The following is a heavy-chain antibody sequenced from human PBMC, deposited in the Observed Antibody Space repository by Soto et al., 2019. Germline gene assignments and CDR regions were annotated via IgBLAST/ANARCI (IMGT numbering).Heavy chain of an antibody. CDR2: INHRGSS. CDR1: GGSLSGYY. CDR3: ARSDNRNSLYGVAV. J-gene: IGHJ6*02. D-gene: IGHD1-7*01. V-gene: IGHV4-34*01. Sequence: QVQLQQWGAGLLKPSETLSLTCAVNGGSLSGYYWSWIRQSPGKGLEWIGEINHRGSSDYNPSLKSRVTISIDASKNHVTLELTSVTAADTAVYYCARSDNRNSLYGVAVWGQGTAVTVSS.